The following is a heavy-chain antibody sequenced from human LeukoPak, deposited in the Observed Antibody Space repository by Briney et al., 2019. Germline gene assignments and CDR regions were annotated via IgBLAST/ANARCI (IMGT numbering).Heavy chain of an antibody. CDR3: AKNGGYSNHVGYNWFDP. CDR2: ISGSGGST. V-gene: IGHV3-23*01. D-gene: IGHD4-11*01. Sequence: GGSLRLSCAASGFTFSSYAMSWVRQAPGKGLEWVSAISGSGGSTYYADSVKGRFTISRDNSKNTLYLQMNSLRAEDTAVYYCAKNGGYSNHVGYNWFDPWGQGTLVTVSS. CDR1: GFTFSSYA. J-gene: IGHJ5*02.